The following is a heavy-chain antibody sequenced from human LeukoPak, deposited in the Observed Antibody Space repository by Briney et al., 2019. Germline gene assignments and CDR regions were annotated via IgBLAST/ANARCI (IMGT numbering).Heavy chain of an antibody. CDR1: GFIISSFW. CDR2: VNGEGGYR. J-gene: IGHJ4*02. D-gene: IGHD5-24*01. V-gene: IGHV3-74*01. CDR3: VRDGDDYNFDY. Sequence: GGSLRLSCAASGFIISSFWMHWVRHAPGKGLVWVSRVNGEGGYRNYADSVKGRFTISRDNARNTLYLQMHSLRAEDTAVYYCVRDGDDYNFDYWGQGSLVTVSS.